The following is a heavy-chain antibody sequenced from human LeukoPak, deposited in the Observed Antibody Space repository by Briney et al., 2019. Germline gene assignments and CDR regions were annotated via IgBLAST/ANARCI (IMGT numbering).Heavy chain of an antibody. Sequence: SATLSLPCTVSGGSIISSSYYCGWIRQPPGQGLEWIGYIYYSGSTNYNPSLKSRVTISVDTSKNQFSLKLSSVTAADTAVYYCAREETGGSYGVWGQGTLVTVSS. CDR3: AREETGGSYGV. D-gene: IGHD1-26*01. V-gene: IGHV4-61*01. CDR1: GGSIISSSYY. CDR2: IYYSGST. J-gene: IGHJ4*02.